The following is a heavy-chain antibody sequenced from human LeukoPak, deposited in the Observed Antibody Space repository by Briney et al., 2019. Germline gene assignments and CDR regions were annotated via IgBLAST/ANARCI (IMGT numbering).Heavy chain of an antibody. J-gene: IGHJ4*02. V-gene: IGHV3-7*01. CDR3: ARDTAGNDY. Sequence: GGSLRLSCAASGFTFSNFWMSWVRQAPGKGLEWVANIKQDGNEKYYVDSVKGRFTISRDNAKNSLYPQMNSLRAEDTAVYYCARDTAGNDYWGQGTLVTVSS. CDR1: GFTFSNFW. CDR2: IKQDGNEK.